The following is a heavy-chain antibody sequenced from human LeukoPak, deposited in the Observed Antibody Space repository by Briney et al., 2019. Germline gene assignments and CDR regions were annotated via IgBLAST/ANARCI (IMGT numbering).Heavy chain of an antibody. J-gene: IGHJ4*02. V-gene: IGHV1-2*02. Sequence: GASVKLSCSSAGYSFTGYYMHRVRQPPGQGLGWMGWINSNSGDTGYAQQFQGSVTMTRDMSITTIYMELTRLRSDDTAFYNCARWDGYSSRPDYWGQGSLVTVSS. CDR2: INSNSGDT. CDR3: ARWDGYSSRPDY. CDR1: GYSFTGYY. D-gene: IGHD6-13*01.